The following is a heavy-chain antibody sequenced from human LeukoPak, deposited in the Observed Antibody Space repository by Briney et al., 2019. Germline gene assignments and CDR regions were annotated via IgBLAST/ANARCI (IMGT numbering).Heavy chain of an antibody. CDR2: ISAYNGNT. CDR3: ARDSLAVVVRVRLDY. Sequence: RASVKVSCKASGYTFTSYGISWVRQAPGQGLEWMGWISAYNGNTNYAQKLQGRVTMTTDTSTSTAYMELRSLRSDDTTVYYCARDSLAVVVRVRLDYWGQGTLVTVSS. V-gene: IGHV1-18*01. J-gene: IGHJ4*02. CDR1: GYTFTSYG. D-gene: IGHD2-15*01.